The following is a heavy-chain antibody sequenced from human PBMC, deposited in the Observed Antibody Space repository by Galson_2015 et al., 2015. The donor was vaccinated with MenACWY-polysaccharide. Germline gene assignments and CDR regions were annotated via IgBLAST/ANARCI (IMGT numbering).Heavy chain of an antibody. CDR3: AHRGPEVDFDY. CDR1: GFSLSTGGVA. Sequence: PALVKPTQALTLTCTVSGFSLSTGGVAVGWIRQPPGKALEWLALISWDNDKRYSPFLKTRLTISKDTSRNQVVLTMTNMDPVDTGTYYCAHRGPEVDFDYWGQGYLVTVSS. D-gene: IGHD3-10*01. V-gene: IGHV2-5*02. CDR2: ISWDNDK. J-gene: IGHJ4*02.